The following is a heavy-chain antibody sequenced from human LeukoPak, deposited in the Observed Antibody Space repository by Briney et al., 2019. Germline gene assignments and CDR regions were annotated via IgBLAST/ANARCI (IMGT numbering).Heavy chain of an antibody. CDR2: INPSGGGT. Sequence: GASVKVSCKASGYTFTGYYMHWVRQAPGQGLEWMGIINPSGGGTRYSQNFQGRVTMTSDTSTTTVYMELSSLRPEDTAVYYCARSRSATYNFDSWGQGTLVTVSS. V-gene: IGHV1-46*01. CDR3: ARSRSATYNFDS. J-gene: IGHJ4*02. D-gene: IGHD2-15*01. CDR1: GYTFTGYY.